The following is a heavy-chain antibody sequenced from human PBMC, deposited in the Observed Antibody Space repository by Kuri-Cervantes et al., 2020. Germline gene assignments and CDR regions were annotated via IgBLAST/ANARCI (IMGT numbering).Heavy chain of an antibody. V-gene: IGHV3-7*01. CDR3: ARDKSTGWPLLDF. CDR1: GFTFSSYW. Sequence: GASLKISCASSGFTFSSYWMSWVRQAPGKGLEWVANIKQDGSEKYYVDSVKGRFTISTDNAKNSLYLQMNSLRSEDTAVYYCARDKSTGWPLLDFWGQGTLVTVSS. D-gene: IGHD6-19*01. CDR2: IKQDGSEK. J-gene: IGHJ4*02.